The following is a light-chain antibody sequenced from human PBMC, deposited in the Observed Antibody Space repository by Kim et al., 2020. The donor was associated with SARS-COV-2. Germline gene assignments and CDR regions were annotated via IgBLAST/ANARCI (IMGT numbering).Light chain of an antibody. CDR1: SSNIGSNT. CDR2: SNN. CDR3: AAWDGSLRGPV. V-gene: IGLV1-44*01. Sequence: QSVLTQPPSASGTPGQRVTMSCSGSSSNIGSNTVNWYQQLPGTAPKLLIYSNNQRPSGVPDRFSGSKSGTSASLAISGLQSEDEADYYCAAWDGSLRGPVFGGGTKLTVL. J-gene: IGLJ2*01.